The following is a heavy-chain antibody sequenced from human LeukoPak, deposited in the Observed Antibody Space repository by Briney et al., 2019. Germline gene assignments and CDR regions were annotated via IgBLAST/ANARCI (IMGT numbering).Heavy chain of an antibody. CDR2: INSDGSAK. CDR1: GFRFSSQW. D-gene: IGHD1-7*01. CDR3: ADLGTSD. Sequence: GGSLRLSCTVSGFRFSSQWMTWVRQAPGTGLEWAATINSDGSAKYHVDSVKGRFTISRDNAKNLVYLQMSILRAEDTAVYYCADLGTSDCGQGTLVTVSS. J-gene: IGHJ4*02. V-gene: IGHV3-7*01.